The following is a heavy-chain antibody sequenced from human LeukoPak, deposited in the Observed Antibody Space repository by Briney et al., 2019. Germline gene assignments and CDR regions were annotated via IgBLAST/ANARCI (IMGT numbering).Heavy chain of an antibody. CDR3: AISSGGPYYFDF. CDR1: GFTVSSNY. CDR2: VSSGGST. D-gene: IGHD2-15*01. V-gene: IGHV3-53*01. J-gene: IGHJ4*02. Sequence: PGGSLRLSCAASGFTVSSNYMSWVRQAPGKGLEWVSVVSSGGSTYYADSVKGRVTLSRDNSKNTLYLQMNTLRADDTAVYYCAISSGGPYYFDFWGQGTLVTVSS.